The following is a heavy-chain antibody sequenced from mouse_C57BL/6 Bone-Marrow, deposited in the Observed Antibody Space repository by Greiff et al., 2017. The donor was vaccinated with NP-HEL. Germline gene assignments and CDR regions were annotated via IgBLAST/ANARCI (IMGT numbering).Heavy chain of an antibody. CDR3: ARSGRGAWFAY. CDR1: GYTFTSYW. J-gene: IGHJ3*01. Sequence: VQLQQPGAELVRPGSSVKLSCKASGYTFTSYWMDWVKQRPGQGLEWIGNIYPSDSETHYNQKFKDKATLTVDKSSSTAYMQLSSLTSEDSAVYYCARSGRGAWFAYWGKGTLVTVSA. CDR2: IYPSDSET. D-gene: IGHD1-1*01. V-gene: IGHV1-61*01.